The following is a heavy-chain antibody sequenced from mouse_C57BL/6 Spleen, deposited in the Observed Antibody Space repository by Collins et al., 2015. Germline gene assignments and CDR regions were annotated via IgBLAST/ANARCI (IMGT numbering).Heavy chain of an antibody. J-gene: IGHJ3*01. Sequence: QVQLQQSGAELVRPGTSVKISCKASGYTFTNYWLGWVKQRPGHGLEWIGDIYPGGGYTNYNEKFKGKATLTADTSSSTAYMQLSSLTSEDSAVYFCARWVDGYYPFAYWGQGTLVTVSA. D-gene: IGHD2-3*01. V-gene: IGHV1-63*02. CDR3: ARWVDGYYPFAY. CDR2: IYPGGGYT. CDR1: GYTFTNYW.